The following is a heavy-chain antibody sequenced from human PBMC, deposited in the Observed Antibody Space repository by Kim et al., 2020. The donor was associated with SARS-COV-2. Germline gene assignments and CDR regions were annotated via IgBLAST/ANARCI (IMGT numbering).Heavy chain of an antibody. D-gene: IGHD6-19*01. CDR3: ARGGWDSGH. CDR2: IHYTGST. V-gene: IGHV4-59*01. Sequence: SETLSLTCTVFGGSISNYYWAWIRQSPGKGLEWIGYIHYTGSTKYNPSLKSRLTISVDTSKNQFSLHLSSVSAADTAVYYCARGGWDSGHWGQGTLVTVSS. J-gene: IGHJ4*02. CDR1: GGSISNYY.